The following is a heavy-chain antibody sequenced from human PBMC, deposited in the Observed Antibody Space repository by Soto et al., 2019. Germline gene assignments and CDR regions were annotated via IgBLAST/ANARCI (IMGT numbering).Heavy chain of an antibody. CDR2: ISAYNGNT. Sequence: ASVKVSCKASGYTFTSYGISWVRQAPGQGLEWMGWISAYNGNTNYAQKFQGRVTMTTETSTSTAYMELRSLRSDDTAVYYCARHIHITYYDVLYYFDYWGQGTLVTVSS. D-gene: IGHD3-3*01. CDR1: GYTFTSYG. V-gene: IGHV1-18*01. J-gene: IGHJ4*02. CDR3: ARHIHITYYDVLYYFDY.